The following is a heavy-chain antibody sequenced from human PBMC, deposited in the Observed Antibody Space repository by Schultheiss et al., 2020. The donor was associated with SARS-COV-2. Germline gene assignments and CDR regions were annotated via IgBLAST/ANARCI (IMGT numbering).Heavy chain of an antibody. CDR1: GGSISSGGYY. D-gene: IGHD3-22*01. Sequence: SETLSLTCTVSGGSISSGGYYWSWIRQPPGKGLEWIGEINHSGSTNYNPSLKSRVTISVDTSKNQFSLKLSSVTAADTAVYYCARTLYYYHNSGSYYWYYFDYWGQGALVTVSS. CDR2: INHSGST. J-gene: IGHJ4*02. CDR3: ARTLYYYHNSGSYYWYYFDY. V-gene: IGHV4-61*08.